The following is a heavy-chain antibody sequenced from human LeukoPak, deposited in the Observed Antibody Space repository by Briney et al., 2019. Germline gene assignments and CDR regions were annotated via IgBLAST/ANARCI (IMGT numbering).Heavy chain of an antibody. Sequence: PGGSLRLSCAASGFTFSSYWMSWVRQAPGKGLEWVANIKQDGSEKYYVDSVKGRFTISRDNAKNSLYLQVNSLRAEDTAVYYCARDRGYSYGSIDYWGQGTLVTVSS. CDR1: GFTFSSYW. V-gene: IGHV3-7*01. CDR3: ARDRGYSYGSIDY. CDR2: IKQDGSEK. J-gene: IGHJ4*02. D-gene: IGHD5-18*01.